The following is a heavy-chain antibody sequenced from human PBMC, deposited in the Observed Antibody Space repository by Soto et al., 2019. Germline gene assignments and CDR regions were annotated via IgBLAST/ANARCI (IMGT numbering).Heavy chain of an antibody. J-gene: IGHJ4*02. CDR1: VFTFINFR. D-gene: IGHD2-21*02. Sequence: GGSLRLSCASSVFTFINFRMNWIRQAPGKGLEWVSHIDGSGTAMSYVDSVKGRFTISRDNAKNSLYLEMTSLRDEDTAVYYCARQLYTVVTPQDYWGRGTLVTVSS. CDR3: ARQLYTVVTPQDY. CDR2: IDGSGTAM. V-gene: IGHV3-48*02.